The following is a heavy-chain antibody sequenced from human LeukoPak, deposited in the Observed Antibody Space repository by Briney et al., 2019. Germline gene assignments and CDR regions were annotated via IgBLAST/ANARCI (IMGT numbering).Heavy chain of an antibody. CDR3: ARAGGSHYYYGMDV. V-gene: IGHV4-59*01. J-gene: IGHJ6*02. CDR1: GGSISSYY. D-gene: IGHD2-15*01. Sequence: SETLSLTCTVSGGSISSYYWSWIRQPPGKGLEWIGYIYYSGSTYYNPSLKSRVTISVDTSKNQFSLKLSSVTAADTAVYYCARAGGSHYYYGMDVWGQGTTVTVSS. CDR2: IYYSGST.